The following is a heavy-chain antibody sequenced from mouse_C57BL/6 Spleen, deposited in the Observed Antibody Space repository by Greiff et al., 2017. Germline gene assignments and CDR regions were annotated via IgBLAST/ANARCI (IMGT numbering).Heavy chain of an antibody. CDR3: ARDTTLVRYFGC. V-gene: IGHV1-54*01. D-gene: IGHD1-1*01. CDR2: INPGSGGT. J-gene: IGHJ2*01. Sequence: VQLQQSGAELVRPGTSVKVSCKASGYAFTNYLIEWVKQRPGQGLEWIGVINPGSGGTNYNEKFKGKATLTADKSSSTAYMQLSSLTSEDSAVYFCARDTTLVRYFGCRGQSTTLTVSS. CDR1: GYAFTNYL.